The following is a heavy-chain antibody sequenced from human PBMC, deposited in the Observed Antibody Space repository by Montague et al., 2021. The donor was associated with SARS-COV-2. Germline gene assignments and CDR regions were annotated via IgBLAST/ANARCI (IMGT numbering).Heavy chain of an antibody. CDR3: ARDLSGSQYLYYFDY. CDR2: IQQDGSKK. D-gene: IGHD3-3*01. CDR1: GFTFSNYW. V-gene: IGHV3-7*01. J-gene: IGHJ4*02. Sequence: SLGLSCAASGFTFSNYWMSWVRQAPGKGLEWVANIQQDGSKKYYVDSVKGRFAISRDNAKKSLYLQMNSLRAEDTAVYYCARDLSGSQYLYYFDYWGQGTLVTVSS.